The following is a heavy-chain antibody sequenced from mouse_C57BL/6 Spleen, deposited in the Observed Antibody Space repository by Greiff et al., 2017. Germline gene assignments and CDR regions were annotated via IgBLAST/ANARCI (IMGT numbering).Heavy chain of an antibody. D-gene: IGHD2-4*01. CDR3: ARVDYDYGIYAMDY. Sequence: QVQLQQPGAELVRPGSSVKLSCKASGYTFTSYWMDWVKQRPGQGLEWIGNIYPSDSETHYNQKFKDKATLTVDKSSSTAYMQLSSLTSEDSAVYYCARVDYDYGIYAMDYWGQGTSVTVSS. CDR1: GYTFTSYW. V-gene: IGHV1-61*01. J-gene: IGHJ4*01. CDR2: IYPSDSET.